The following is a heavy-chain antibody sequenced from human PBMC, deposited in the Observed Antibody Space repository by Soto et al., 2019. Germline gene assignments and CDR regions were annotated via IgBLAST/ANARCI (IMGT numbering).Heavy chain of an antibody. V-gene: IGHV4-30-4*01. CDR3: VGTGTTDDF. D-gene: IGHD1-7*01. Sequence: VQLQGSGPGLVKPSQTLSLTCTVSGASVNTGDHYWSYIRQPPGKGLEWLGYIFYSGDTYYNPSLKSRATISLNTSSNQFSLTLTSVTDADTAVYYCVGTGTTDDFRGQGTLVTISS. CDR2: IFYSGDT. J-gene: IGHJ1*01. CDR1: GASVNTGDHY.